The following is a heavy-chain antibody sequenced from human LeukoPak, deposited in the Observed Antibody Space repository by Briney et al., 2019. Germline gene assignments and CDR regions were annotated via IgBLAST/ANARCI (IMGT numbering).Heavy chain of an antibody. J-gene: IGHJ4*02. CDR2: IYYSGST. CDR3: ASQYYYDSSGYYSLFDY. V-gene: IGHV4-39*01. D-gene: IGHD3-22*01. Sequence: SETLSLTCTVSSVSISSSSYYWGWIRQPPGKGLEWIGSIYYSGSTYYNPSLKSRVTISVDTSKNQFSLKLSSVTAADTAVYYCASQYYYDSSGYYSLFDYWGQGTLATVSS. CDR1: SVSISSSSYY.